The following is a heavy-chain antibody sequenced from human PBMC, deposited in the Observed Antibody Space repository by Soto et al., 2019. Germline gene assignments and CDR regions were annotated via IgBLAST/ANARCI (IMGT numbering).Heavy chain of an antibody. J-gene: IGHJ4*02. V-gene: IGHV4-30-4*01. CDR1: GGSISRGDYY. CDR2: IYYSGST. D-gene: IGHD1-20*01. CDR3: ASRHITGTTEGDF. Sequence: QLQLPESGPGLVKLSQTLSLTCTVSGGSISRGDYYWSWIRQPPGKGLEWIGYIYYSGSTYSNPSLKSRVTITLDTSKNQFSLRLTSVNAADTAVYYCASRHITGTTEGDFRGQGTLVTVSS.